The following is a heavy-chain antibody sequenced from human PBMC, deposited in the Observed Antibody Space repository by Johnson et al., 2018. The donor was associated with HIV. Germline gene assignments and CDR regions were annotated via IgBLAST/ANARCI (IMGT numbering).Heavy chain of an antibody. CDR1: GFTVRNYW. Sequence: VLLVESGGGLVQSGGSLRLSCAASGFTVRNYWMSWVRQAQGKGLEWVANIKQDGSEKYYVDSVKGRFTIYRDNAKTSLYLQMNSLRAEDTAVYYCARDRGYSSSSIGDAFDIWGQGTMVTVSS. CDR2: IKQDGSEK. CDR3: ARDRGYSSSSIGDAFDI. V-gene: IGHV3-7*01. D-gene: IGHD6-6*01. J-gene: IGHJ3*02.